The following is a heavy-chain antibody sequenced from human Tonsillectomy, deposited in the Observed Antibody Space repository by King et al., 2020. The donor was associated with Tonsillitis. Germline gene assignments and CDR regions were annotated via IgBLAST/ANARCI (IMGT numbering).Heavy chain of an antibody. CDR3: TTDCTDTRGYGWAWFDT. V-gene: IGHV3-15*01. D-gene: IGHD5-18*01. CDR2: IKSKSEGETT. J-gene: IGHJ5*02. CDR1: GFTFSYAW. Sequence: VQLVESGGGLVKPGGSVRLSCAASGFTFSYAWMNWVRQAPGKGLEWVGRIKSKSEGETTDYAAPVKGRFIISRDDSKNTVYLQVNSLKTEDTAVCYCTTDCTDTRGYGWAWFDTWGQGSLVTVSS.